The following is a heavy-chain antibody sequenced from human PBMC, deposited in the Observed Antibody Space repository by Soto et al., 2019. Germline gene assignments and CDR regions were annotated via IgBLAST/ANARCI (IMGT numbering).Heavy chain of an antibody. Sequence: QVQLQESGPGLVKPSQTLSLTCTVSGGSISSGGYYWSWIRQHPGKGLEWIGYIDYSGSTYYNPCLKVRGTISVDTSKNQFSLKLSSVTAADTAVYYCARMYRGTSMDVWGQGTTVTVSS. CDR3: ARMYRGTSMDV. J-gene: IGHJ6*02. V-gene: IGHV4-31*03. CDR2: IDYSGST. D-gene: IGHD3-10*01. CDR1: GGSISSGGYY.